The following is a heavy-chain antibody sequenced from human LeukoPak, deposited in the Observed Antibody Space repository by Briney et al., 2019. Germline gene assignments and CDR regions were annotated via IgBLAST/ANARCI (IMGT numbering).Heavy chain of an antibody. CDR1: GFTFSDYY. D-gene: IGHD1-26*01. CDR3: ARSALPYYSGSLNWFDP. CDR2: IRSSGSTI. V-gene: IGHV3-11*01. Sequence: GGSLRLSCAASGFTFSDYYMSWIRQAPGKGLEWVSYIRSSGSTIYYADSVKGRFTISRDNAKNSLYLQMNSLRAEDTAVYYCARSALPYYSGSLNWFDPWGQGTLVTVSS. J-gene: IGHJ5*02.